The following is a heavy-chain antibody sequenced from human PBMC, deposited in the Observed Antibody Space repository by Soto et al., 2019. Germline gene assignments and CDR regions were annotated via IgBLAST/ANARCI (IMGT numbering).Heavy chain of an antibody. J-gene: IGHJ3*02. CDR3: ARDDNGAMLVVELAFDI. Sequence: EVQLVESGGGLVQPGGSLRLSCAASGFTFSSYWMSWVRQAPGKGLEWVANIKHDGSEKYYVDSVKGRFTIYRNNAKNSLYLQMNGLRAEDTAVYYCARDDNGAMLVVELAFDIWGQGTMVTVSS. CDR2: IKHDGSEK. D-gene: IGHD3-22*01. V-gene: IGHV3-7*01. CDR1: GFTFSSYW.